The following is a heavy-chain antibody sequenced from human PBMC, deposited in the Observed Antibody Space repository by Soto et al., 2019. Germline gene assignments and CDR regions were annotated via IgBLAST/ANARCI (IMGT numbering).Heavy chain of an antibody. D-gene: IGHD2-15*01. J-gene: IGHJ5*02. CDR1: GFSLSNARMG. V-gene: IGHV2-26*01. CDR2: IFSNDEK. CDR3: ARIRGVYCSGGSCYGNWFDP. Sequence: QVTLKESGPVLVKPTETLTLTCTVSGFSLSNARMGVSWIRQPPGKALEWLAHIFSNDEKSYSTSLKSRLTISKDTSKSQVVLTMTNMDPVDTATYYCARIRGVYCSGGSCYGNWFDPWGQGTLVTVSS.